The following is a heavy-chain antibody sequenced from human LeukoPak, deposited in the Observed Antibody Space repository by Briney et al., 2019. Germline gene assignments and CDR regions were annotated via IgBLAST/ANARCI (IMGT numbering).Heavy chain of an antibody. V-gene: IGHV5-51*01. J-gene: IGHJ4*02. D-gene: IGHD3-10*01. CDR3: ARRPSPYGSGSGYFDY. CDR1: GYSFTKYW. Sequence: GESLKISCKGSGYSFTKYWIGWVRQMPGKGLEWMGIIYPGDSDTRYSPSFQGQVTISADKSISTAYLQWSSLKASDTAMYYCARRPSPYGSGSGYFDYWGQGTLVTVSS. CDR2: IYPGDSDT.